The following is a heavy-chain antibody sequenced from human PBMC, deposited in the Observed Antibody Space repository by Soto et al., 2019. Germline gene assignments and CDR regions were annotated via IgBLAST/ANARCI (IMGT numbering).Heavy chain of an antibody. Sequence: SETLSLTCAVSGGSISSSNWWSWVRQPPGKGLEWIGEIYHSGSTNYNPSLKSRVTISVDKSKNQFSLKLSSVTAADTAVYYCARSKAWELLPYYYYGMDVWGQGTTVTVSS. D-gene: IGHD1-26*01. CDR3: ARSKAWELLPYYYYGMDV. J-gene: IGHJ6*02. CDR2: IYHSGST. V-gene: IGHV4-4*02. CDR1: GGSISSSNW.